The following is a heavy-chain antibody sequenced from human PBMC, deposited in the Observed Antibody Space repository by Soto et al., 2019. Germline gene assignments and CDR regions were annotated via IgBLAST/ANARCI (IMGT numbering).Heavy chain of an antibody. V-gene: IGHV4-31*03. Sequence: QVQLQESGPGLVKPSQTLSLTCTVSGGSISSGGYYWSWIRQHPGKGLEWIGYIYYSGSTYYNPSLKGRVTISVDTSKNQFSLKLSSVTAADTAVYYCAREVVVVVAATPSGDDYFDYWGQGTLVTVSS. CDR3: AREVVVVVAATPSGDDYFDY. J-gene: IGHJ4*02. CDR2: IYYSGST. CDR1: GGSISSGGYY. D-gene: IGHD2-15*01.